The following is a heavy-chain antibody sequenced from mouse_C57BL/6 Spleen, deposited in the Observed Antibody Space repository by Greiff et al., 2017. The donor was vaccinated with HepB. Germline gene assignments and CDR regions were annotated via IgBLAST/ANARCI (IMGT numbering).Heavy chain of an antibody. Sequence: EVQRVESGGGLVKPGGSLKLSCAASGFTFSSYTMSWVRQTPEKRLEWVATISGGGGNTYYPDSVKGRFTISRDNAKNTLYLQMSSLRSEDTALYYCARQGSYDGSSYYFDYWGQGTTLTVSS. CDR2: ISGGGGNT. CDR3: ARQGSYDGSSYYFDY. D-gene: IGHD2-12*01. V-gene: IGHV5-9*01. J-gene: IGHJ2*01. CDR1: GFTFSSYT.